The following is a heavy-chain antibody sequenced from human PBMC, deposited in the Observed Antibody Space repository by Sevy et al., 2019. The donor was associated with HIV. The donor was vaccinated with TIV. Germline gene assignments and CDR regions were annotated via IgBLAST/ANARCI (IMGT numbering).Heavy chain of an antibody. CDR3: ARLGIARATTLMDV. Sequence: GESLKISCKGSGYSFTSYWISWVRQMPGKGLEWMGRFDPSDSYTNYSPSFQGHVTISADKSIRTAYLQWSSLKASDTAMNYCARLGIARATTLMDVWGKGTTVTVSS. V-gene: IGHV5-10-1*01. D-gene: IGHD1-1*01. CDR1: GYSFTSYW. J-gene: IGHJ6*03. CDR2: FDPSDSYT.